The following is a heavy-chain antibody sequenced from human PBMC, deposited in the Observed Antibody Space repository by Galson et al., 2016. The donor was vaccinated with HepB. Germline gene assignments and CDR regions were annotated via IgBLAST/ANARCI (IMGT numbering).Heavy chain of an antibody. J-gene: IGHJ5*02. V-gene: IGHV3-11*06. CDR3: ARSGNWYDVPRWFDP. CDR2: ISRTSTST. Sequence: SLRLSCAASGFTFSEYYMIWIRQAPGKGLEWLSYISRTSTSTNYADSVRGRFTISRDNSKNSVFLQMNSLKAEDTAIYYCARSGNWYDVPRWFDPWGQGTLVTVSS. CDR1: GFTFSEYY. D-gene: IGHD1-1*01.